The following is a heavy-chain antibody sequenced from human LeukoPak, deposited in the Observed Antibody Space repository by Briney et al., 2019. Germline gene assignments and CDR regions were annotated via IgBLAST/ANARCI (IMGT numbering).Heavy chain of an antibody. CDR2: FEPEDGET. CDR3: ARVAGSGWSTGYYYGMDV. J-gene: IGHJ6*02. Sequence: ASVKVSCKVSGYTLTELSMHWVRQAPGKGLEWMGGFEPEDGETIYAQKFQGRVTMTEDTSTDTAYMELSSLRSEDTAVYYCARVAGSGWSTGYYYGMDVWGQGTTVTVSS. CDR1: GYTLTELS. V-gene: IGHV1-24*01. D-gene: IGHD6-19*01.